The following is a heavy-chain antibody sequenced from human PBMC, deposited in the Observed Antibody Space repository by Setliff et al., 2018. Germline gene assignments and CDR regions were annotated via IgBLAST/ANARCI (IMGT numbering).Heavy chain of an antibody. Sequence: PSETLSLTCTVSGGSISSDHWTWIRQPPGKGLEWIGYTHYSGNANYNPSLKSRVSISIDTSKNQFSLKLNSVTAADTAVYYCARGLVGLTRTALACWGQGTLVTVSS. CDR3: ARGLVGLTRTALAC. CDR1: GGSISSDH. D-gene: IGHD1-26*01. V-gene: IGHV4-59*01. J-gene: IGHJ4*02. CDR2: THYSGNA.